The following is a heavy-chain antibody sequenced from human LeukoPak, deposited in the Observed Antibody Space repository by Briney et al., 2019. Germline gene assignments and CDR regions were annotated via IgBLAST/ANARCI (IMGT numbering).Heavy chain of an antibody. CDR2: ISSSRSYI. V-gene: IGHV3-21*01. D-gene: IGHD4-23*01. J-gene: IGHJ4*02. CDR1: GFTFSSYS. CDR3: ARDGGNLRGDY. Sequence: GGSLRLSCAASGFTFSSYSMNWVRQAPGKGLEWVSSISSSRSYIYYADSVKGRYTISRDNAKNSLYLQMNTLRAEDTAVYYCARDGGNLRGDYWGQRALVVVFS.